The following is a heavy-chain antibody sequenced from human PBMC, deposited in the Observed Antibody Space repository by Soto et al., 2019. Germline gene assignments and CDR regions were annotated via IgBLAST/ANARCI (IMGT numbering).Heavy chain of an antibody. D-gene: IGHD6-19*01. J-gene: IGHJ4*02. Sequence: LSLTCNVAADSLSSYYWRWIRQPPGKGLEWIGYIYYSGSTNYNPSLKSRVTISVDTSKNQFSLKLSSVTAADTAVYYCARVSVMTVAAQKWSFEYWGQGTLVTVSS. CDR2: IYYSGST. V-gene: IGHV4-59*01. CDR3: ARVSVMTVAAQKWSFEY. CDR1: ADSLSSYY.